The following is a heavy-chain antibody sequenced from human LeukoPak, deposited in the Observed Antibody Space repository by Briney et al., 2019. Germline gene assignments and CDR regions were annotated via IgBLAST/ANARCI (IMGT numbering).Heavy chain of an antibody. CDR2: IYYSGST. V-gene: IGHV4-30-4*01. Sequence: SETLSLTCTVSGGSISSGDYYWSWIRQPPGNGLEWIGYIYYSGSTCYNPSLKSRVTISVDTSKNQFSLKLSSVTAADTAVYYCARDGYSYGSVAYWGQGTLVTVSS. CDR3: ARDGYSYGSVAY. CDR1: GGSISSGDYY. J-gene: IGHJ4*02. D-gene: IGHD5-18*01.